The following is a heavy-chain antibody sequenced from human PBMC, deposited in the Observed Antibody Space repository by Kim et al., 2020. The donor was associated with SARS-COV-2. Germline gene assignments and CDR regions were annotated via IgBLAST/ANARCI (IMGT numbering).Heavy chain of an antibody. CDR1: GYSFTSYW. CDR3: ARLGGDGSGRYPSMDV. V-gene: IGHV5-51*01. CDR2: IHPGYSDT. D-gene: IGHD3-10*01. J-gene: IGHJ6*04. Sequence: GESLKISCKGSGYSFTSYWIGWVRQMPGKGLEWMGIIHPGYSDTRYSPSFQGQVNISAEKSISTAYLQWSSLKGSDTAMYYCARLGGDGSGRYPSMDVWGRGPAGSVST.